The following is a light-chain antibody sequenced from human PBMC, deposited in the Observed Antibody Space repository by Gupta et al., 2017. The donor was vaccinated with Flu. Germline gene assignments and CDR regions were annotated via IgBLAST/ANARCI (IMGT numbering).Light chain of an antibody. J-gene: IGLJ1*01. CDR3: SLYTSGSIF. CDR2: EVS. Sequence: QSITMSCTGTSSDLGAYSHVSWYQQNPGKAPKLMIYEVSNRPSGVSNRFSGSKSGNTASLTISGLQAEDEADYYCSLYTSGSIFFGTGTKVTVL. V-gene: IGLV2-14*01. CDR1: SSDLGAYSH.